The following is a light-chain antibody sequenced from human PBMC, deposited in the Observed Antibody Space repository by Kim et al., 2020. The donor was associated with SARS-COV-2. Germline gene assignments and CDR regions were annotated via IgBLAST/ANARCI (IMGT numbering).Light chain of an antibody. V-gene: IGLV3-25*03. CDR2: EDT. Sequence: PGQTARITCSGDALPKQYAYWFKQKPGQAPVVLIYEDTERPSGIPERFSGSTSGTTVTLTISAVQAEDEADYYCQSADSSDTFWVFGGGTQLTVL. CDR1: ALPKQY. CDR3: QSADSSDTFWV. J-gene: IGLJ3*02.